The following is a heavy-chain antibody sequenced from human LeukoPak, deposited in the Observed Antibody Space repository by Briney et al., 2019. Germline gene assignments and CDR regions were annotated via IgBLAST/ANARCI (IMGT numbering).Heavy chain of an antibody. J-gene: IGHJ3*02. CDR3: ARGEGSGSYLDAFDI. CDR1: GGSIGSGGYY. Sequence: SETPSLTCTVSGGSIGSGGYYWNWIRQHPGKGLEWIGYIYYSGNTYYNPSLKSRVTISVDTSKNQFSLNLSPVTAADTAVYSCARGEGSGSYLDAFDIWGQGTMVTVSS. D-gene: IGHD1-26*01. V-gene: IGHV4-31*03. CDR2: IYYSGNT.